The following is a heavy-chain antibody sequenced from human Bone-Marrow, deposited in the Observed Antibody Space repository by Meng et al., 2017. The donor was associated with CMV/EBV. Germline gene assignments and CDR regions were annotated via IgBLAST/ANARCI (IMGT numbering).Heavy chain of an antibody. CDR2: INHSGST. V-gene: IGHV4-34*01. CDR1: GGSFSGYY. D-gene: IGHD3-3*01. CDR3: ARGTIPSINY. Sequence: SETLSLTCAVYGGSFSGYYWSWIRQPPGKGLEWIGEINHSGSTNYNPSLKSRVTISVDTSKNQFSLKLSSVTAADTAVYYCARGTIPSINYWGQGTRVTGSS. J-gene: IGHJ4*02.